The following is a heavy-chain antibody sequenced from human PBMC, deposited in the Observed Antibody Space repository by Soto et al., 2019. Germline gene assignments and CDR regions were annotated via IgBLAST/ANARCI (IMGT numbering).Heavy chain of an antibody. CDR2: IGTAGDT. V-gene: IGHV3-13*04. CDR1: GFTFSTHD. Sequence: SLRLSCAASGFTFSTHDMHWVRQTTGKSLEWVSAIGTAGDTYYRASVEGRFTISRENAKNSLYLQMHSLRVGDTAVYFCVRLSHAAFDIWGQGTMVTVSS. CDR3: VRLSHAAFDI. J-gene: IGHJ3*02.